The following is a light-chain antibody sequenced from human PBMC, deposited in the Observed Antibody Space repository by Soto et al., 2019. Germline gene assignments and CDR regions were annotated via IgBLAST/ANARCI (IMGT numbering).Light chain of an antibody. V-gene: IGKV1-39*01. J-gene: IGKJ4*01. CDR1: QSVSGY. CDR2: AAS. Sequence: DIQMTQSPSSLSASVGDRVTISCRASQSVSGYLNWYQQKPGKAPKLLIYAASNLHSGVSSRFSGSGSTTDFTLTISSLQPKDFATYYCQQSFSTPLTFGGGTKVEIK. CDR3: QQSFSTPLT.